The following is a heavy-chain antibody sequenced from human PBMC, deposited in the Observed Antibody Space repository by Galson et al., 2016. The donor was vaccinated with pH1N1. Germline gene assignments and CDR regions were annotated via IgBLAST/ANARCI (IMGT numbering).Heavy chain of an antibody. D-gene: IGHD6-19*01. CDR1: GYSFTTSW. Sequence: QSGAEVKKPGESLKISCKASGYSFTTSWIGWVRQMPGKGLEWMGIIYPGDSDTRYSPSFQGQVTVSADKSISTAYLQRRSLKASDTAMYDCARQVDGDAGMVGEDPYYIWGQGTMVTVSS. CDR2: IYPGDSDT. V-gene: IGHV5-51*01. J-gene: IGHJ3*02. CDR3: ARQVDGDAGMVGEDPYYI.